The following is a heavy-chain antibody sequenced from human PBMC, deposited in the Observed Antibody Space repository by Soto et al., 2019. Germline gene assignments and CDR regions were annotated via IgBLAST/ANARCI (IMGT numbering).Heavy chain of an antibody. CDR2: IYYSGST. Sequence: PSETLSLTCTVSGGSISSGDYYWSWIRQPPGKGLEWIGYIYYSGSTYYNPSLKSRVTISVDTSKNQFSLKLSSVTAADTAVYYCARVGGSGSYWGFLDYWGQGTLVTVS. CDR1: GGSISSGDYY. CDR3: ARVGGSGSYWGFLDY. V-gene: IGHV4-30-4*02. D-gene: IGHD3-10*01. J-gene: IGHJ4*02.